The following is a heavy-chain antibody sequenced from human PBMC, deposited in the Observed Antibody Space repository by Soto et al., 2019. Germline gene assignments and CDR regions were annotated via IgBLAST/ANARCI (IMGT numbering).Heavy chain of an antibody. D-gene: IGHD3-9*01. V-gene: IGHV1-18*01. Sequence: ASVKVSCKASGYTFTSYGISWVRQAPGQGLEWMGWISAYNGNTNYAQKLQGRVTMTTDTSISTAYMELSRLRSDDTAVYYCAREGGRADYDILTGYYSPMNYYYYYGMDVWGQGTTVTVSS. CDR2: ISAYNGNT. CDR1: GYTFTSYG. CDR3: AREGGRADYDILTGYYSPMNYYYYYGMDV. J-gene: IGHJ6*02.